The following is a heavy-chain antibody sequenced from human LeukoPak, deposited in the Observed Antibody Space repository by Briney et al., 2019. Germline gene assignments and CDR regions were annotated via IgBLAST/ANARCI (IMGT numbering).Heavy chain of an antibody. CDR2: ISSSGGGT. Sequence: GGSLRLSCAASGFTFSSYAMSWVRQAPGKGLEWVSDISSSGGGTYYADSVKGRFTISRDNSKDTLYLQMSSLRAEDTAVYYCAKSVVVVPAAPRYFDLWGRGALVTVSS. J-gene: IGHJ2*01. D-gene: IGHD2-2*01. CDR1: GFTFSSYA. V-gene: IGHV3-23*01. CDR3: AKSVVVVPAAPRYFDL.